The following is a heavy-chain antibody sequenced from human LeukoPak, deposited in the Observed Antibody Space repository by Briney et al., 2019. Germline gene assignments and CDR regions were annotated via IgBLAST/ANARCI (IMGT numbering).Heavy chain of an antibody. V-gene: IGHV4-4*07. CDR3: ARVDTSLVPDASDI. J-gene: IGHJ3*02. D-gene: IGHD5-18*01. CDR1: GGSISSYY. CDR2: IYTSGST. Sequence: PSETLSLTCTVSGGSISSYYWSWIRQPAGKGLEWIGRIYTSGSTNYNPSLKSRVTMSVDTSKNQFSLKLSSVTAADTAVYFCARVDTSLVPDASDIWGQGSMVTVSS.